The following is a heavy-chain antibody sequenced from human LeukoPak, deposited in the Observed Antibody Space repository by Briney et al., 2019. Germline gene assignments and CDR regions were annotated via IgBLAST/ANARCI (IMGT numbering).Heavy chain of an antibody. V-gene: IGHV3-66*01. CDR2: IYSGGST. Sequence: GGSLGLSCAASGFTVSSNYMSWVRQAPGKGLEWVSVIYSGGSTYYADSVKGRFTISRDNSKNTLYLQMNSLRAEDTAVYYCARVSEGYSYGLDYWGQGTLVTVSS. D-gene: IGHD5-18*01. CDR3: ARVSEGYSYGLDY. J-gene: IGHJ4*02. CDR1: GFTVSSNY.